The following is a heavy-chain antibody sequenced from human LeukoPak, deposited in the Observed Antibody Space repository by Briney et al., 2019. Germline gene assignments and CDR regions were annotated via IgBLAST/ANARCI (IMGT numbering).Heavy chain of an antibody. V-gene: IGHV4-4*09. D-gene: IGHD5-12*01. CDR2: IYTSGST. Sequence: ASETLSLTCTVSGGSISSYYWSWIRQPPGKGLEWIGYIYTSGSTNYNPSLKSRVTISVDTSKNQFSLKLSSVTAADTAVYYCARGPGGVATTDHYYYYYYMDVWGKGTTVTVSS. CDR3: ARGPGGVATTDHYYYYYYMDV. CDR1: GGSISSYY. J-gene: IGHJ6*03.